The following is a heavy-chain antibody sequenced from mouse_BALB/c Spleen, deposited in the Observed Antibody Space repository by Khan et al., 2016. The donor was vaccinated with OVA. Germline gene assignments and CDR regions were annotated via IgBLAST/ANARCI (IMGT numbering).Heavy chain of an antibody. D-gene: IGHD2-10*01. Sequence: VQLQESGPGLAAPSQSLSITCTISGFSLSSYGVHWVRQPPGKGLEWLAVIWTDGSTNYNSVLKSRLTITKDNSQCQVFLKMNSLQTDDTAIYFCARQPYYHYNIMDYWGQGTSVTVSS. CDR2: IWTDGST. CDR1: GFSLSSYG. J-gene: IGHJ4*01. V-gene: IGHV2-6-1*01. CDR3: ARQPYYHYNIMDY.